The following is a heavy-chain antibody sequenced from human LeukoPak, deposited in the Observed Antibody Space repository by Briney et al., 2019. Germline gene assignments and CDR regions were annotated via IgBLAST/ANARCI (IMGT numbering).Heavy chain of an antibody. V-gene: IGHV3-9*01. CDR2: ISWNSGSI. D-gene: IGHD3-10*01. CDR3: ARAYYGSVNWFDP. J-gene: IGHJ5*02. Sequence: GGSLRLSCAASGFTFDDYAMHWVRQAPGKGLEWVSGISWNSGSIGYADSVKGRFTISRDTSKNTLYLQMNSLRAEDTAVYYCARAYYGSVNWFDPWGQGTLVTVSS. CDR1: GFTFDDYA.